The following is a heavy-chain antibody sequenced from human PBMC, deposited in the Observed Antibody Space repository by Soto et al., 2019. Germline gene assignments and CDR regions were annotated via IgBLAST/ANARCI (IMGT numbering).Heavy chain of an antibody. V-gene: IGHV3-23*01. CDR3: ARADGSGSSKSYGMDV. Sequence: ESGGGLVQPGGSLRLSCAASGFTFSSYAMSWVRQAPGKGLEWVSAISGSGGSTYYADSVKGRFTISRDNSKNTLYLQMKSLRAEDTAVYYCARADGSGSSKSYGMDVWGQGTTVTVSS. CDR1: GFTFSSYA. CDR2: ISGSGGST. J-gene: IGHJ6*02. D-gene: IGHD3-10*01.